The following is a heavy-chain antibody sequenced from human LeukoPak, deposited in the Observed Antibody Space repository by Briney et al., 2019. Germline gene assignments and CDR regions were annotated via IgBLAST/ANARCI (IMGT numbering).Heavy chain of an antibody. CDR1: GGSISSYY. D-gene: IGHD2-2*01. CDR3: ARGVRYCSSTSCP. CDR2: IYYSGGT. J-gene: IGHJ3*01. Sequence: PSETLSLTCTVSGGSISSYYWSWIRQPPGKGLEWIGYIYYSGGTNYNPSLKSRVTISVDTSKNQSSLKLSSVTAADTAVYYCARGVRYCSSTSCPWGQGTMVTVSS. V-gene: IGHV4-59*01.